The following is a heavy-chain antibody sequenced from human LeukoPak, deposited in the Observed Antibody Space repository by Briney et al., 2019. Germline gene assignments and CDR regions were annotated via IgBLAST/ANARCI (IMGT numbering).Heavy chain of an antibody. V-gene: IGHV3-53*01. J-gene: IGHJ1*01. CDR1: GFTVINNY. Sequence: GGSLRLSCAASGFTVINNYMTWVRQAPGKGLEWVSVIYSGGRIYYADSVKGRFTISRDSSKNTLYLQMDSLRTEDTAVYYCAMGATGEYLQYWGQGTLVTVSS. D-gene: IGHD1-26*01. CDR3: AMGATGEYLQY. CDR2: IYSGGRI.